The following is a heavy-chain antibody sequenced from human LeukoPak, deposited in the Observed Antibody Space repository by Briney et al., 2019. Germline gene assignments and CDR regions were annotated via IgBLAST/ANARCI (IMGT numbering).Heavy chain of an antibody. CDR1: GFTFSSYA. CDR3: ARGLYNWNDGYYFDY. Sequence: GGSLRLSCAASGFTFSSYAMHWVRQAPGKGLEWVAVISHDGSNKYYADSVKGRFTISRDNSKNTLYLQMNSLRAEDTAVYYCARGLYNWNDGYYFDYWGQGTLVTVSS. CDR2: ISHDGSNK. D-gene: IGHD1-1*01. V-gene: IGHV3-30*04. J-gene: IGHJ4*02.